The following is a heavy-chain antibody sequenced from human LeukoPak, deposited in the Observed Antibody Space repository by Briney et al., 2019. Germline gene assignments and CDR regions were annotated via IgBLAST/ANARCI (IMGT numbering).Heavy chain of an antibody. V-gene: IGHV4-39*01. J-gene: IGHJ5*02. CDR1: GGSISSSSYY. CDR3: ARHGSGSSIVWYWFDP. D-gene: IGHD3-10*01. Sequence: SETLSLTCTVSGGSISSSSYYWGWIRQPPGKGLEWIGSIYYSGSTYYNPSLKSRVTISVDTSKNQFSLKLSSVTAADTAVYYCARHGSGSSIVWYWFDPWGQGTLVTVSS. CDR2: IYYSGST.